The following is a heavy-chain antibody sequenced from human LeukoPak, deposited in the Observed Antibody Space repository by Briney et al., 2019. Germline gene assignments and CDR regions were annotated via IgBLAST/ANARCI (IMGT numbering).Heavy chain of an antibody. CDR3: ASTPTVGELRYFDWLLSNPFDY. Sequence: SGTLSLTCAVSGGSISSSNWWSWVRQPPGKGLEWIGEIYHSGSTNYNPSLKSRVTISVDTSKNQFSLKLSSVTAADTAVYYCASTPTVGELRYFDWLLSNPFDYWGQGTLVTVSS. CDR1: GGSISSSNW. J-gene: IGHJ4*02. V-gene: IGHV4-4*02. CDR2: IYHSGST. D-gene: IGHD3-9*01.